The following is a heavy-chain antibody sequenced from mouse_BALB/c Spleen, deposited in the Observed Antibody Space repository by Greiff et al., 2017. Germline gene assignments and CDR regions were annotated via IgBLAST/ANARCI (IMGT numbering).Heavy chain of an antibody. CDR1: GFTFSSYA. Sequence: EVQGVESGGGLVKPGGSLKLSCAASGFTFSSYAMSWVRQTPEKRLEWVASISSGGSTYYPDSVKGRFTISRDNARNILYLQMSSLRSEDTAMYYCARERTYYYGSSWFAYWGQGTLVTVSA. CDR2: ISSGGST. CDR3: ARERTYYYGSSWFAY. D-gene: IGHD1-1*01. V-gene: IGHV5-6-5*01. J-gene: IGHJ3*01.